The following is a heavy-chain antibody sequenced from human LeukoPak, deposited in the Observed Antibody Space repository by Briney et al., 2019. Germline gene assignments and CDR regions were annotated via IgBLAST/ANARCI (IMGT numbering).Heavy chain of an antibody. CDR2: ISYSGST. Sequence: PSETLSLTCTVSGGSISRHYWSWIRQAPGKGLEWIGYISYSGSTNYNPSLKSRVTISVDTSKNQFSLMLSSVTAADTAVFYCARHVGPGYSYGFDNWGQGTLVTVSS. D-gene: IGHD5-18*01. J-gene: IGHJ4*02. CDR3: ARHVGPGYSYGFDN. CDR1: GGSISRHY. V-gene: IGHV4-59*08.